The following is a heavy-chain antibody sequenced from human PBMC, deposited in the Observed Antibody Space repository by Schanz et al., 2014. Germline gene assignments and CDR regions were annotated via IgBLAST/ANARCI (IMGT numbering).Heavy chain of an antibody. CDR1: GYTFTTYY. D-gene: IGHD2-15*01. V-gene: IGHV1-46*01. J-gene: IGHJ5*02. CDR3: GSGFSRSDIDL. CDR2: INPSGGST. Sequence: QVQLLQSGAEAKKPGASMKVSCKASGYTFTTYYMLWVRQAPGQGLEWMGIINPSGGSTRYGQKCQGRSTVTSDTSTSTVYLELSSLRSDDTAGEYCGSGFSRSDIDLWGQGTLITVYS.